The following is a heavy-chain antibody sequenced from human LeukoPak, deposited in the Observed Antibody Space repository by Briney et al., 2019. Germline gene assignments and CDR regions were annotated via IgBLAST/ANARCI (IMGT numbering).Heavy chain of an antibody. V-gene: IGHV4-59*01. CDR1: GVSITSYY. CDR3: ARGVDTVLGYYHDY. Sequence: PSETLSLTCTVSGVSITSYYWSWIRQPPGKELDWIGFVYNSGSTNYNPSLKSRVTISVDTSNNQFSLKLRSVTAADTAVYYCARGVDTVLGYYHDYWGQGTLVTVSS. CDR2: VYNSGST. J-gene: IGHJ4*02. D-gene: IGHD5-18*01.